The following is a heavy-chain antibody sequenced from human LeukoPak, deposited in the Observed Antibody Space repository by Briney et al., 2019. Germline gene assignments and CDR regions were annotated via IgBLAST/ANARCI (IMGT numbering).Heavy chain of an antibody. CDR3: ASGRGLYSFYAFDI. CDR2: IYTSGST. J-gene: IGHJ3*02. Sequence: KPSETLSLTCTVSGGSISSYYWSWIRQPAGKGLEWIGRIYTSGSTNYNPSLKSRVSISLDTSKNQFSLKLSAVTAADTAVYYCASGRGLYSFYAFDIWGQGTMVTVSS. V-gene: IGHV4-4*07. CDR1: GGSISSYY. D-gene: IGHD5-18*01.